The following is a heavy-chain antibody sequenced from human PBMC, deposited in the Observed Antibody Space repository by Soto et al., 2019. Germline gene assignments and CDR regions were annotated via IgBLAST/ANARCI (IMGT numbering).Heavy chain of an antibody. CDR2: IYSGGST. Sequence: GGSLRLSCAASGFTVSSNYMSWVRQAPGKGLEWVSVIYSGGSTYYADSVKGRFTISRDNSKNTLYLQMNSLRAEDTAVYYCARDSSYGSGSYYYYYYYMDVWGKGTTVTVSS. CDR1: GFTVSSNY. CDR3: ARDSSYGSGSYYYYYYYMDV. V-gene: IGHV3-66*01. D-gene: IGHD3-10*01. J-gene: IGHJ6*03.